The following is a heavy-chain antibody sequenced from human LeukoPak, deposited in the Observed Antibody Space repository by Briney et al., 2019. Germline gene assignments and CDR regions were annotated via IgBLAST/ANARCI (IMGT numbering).Heavy chain of an antibody. V-gene: IGHV1-69*04. CDR3: ARSIGKGPHAFDI. CDR1: GGTFSSYA. Sequence: SVKVSCKASGGTFSSYAISWVRQAPGQGLEWMGRIIPILGIANYAQKFQGRVTITADKSTSTAYMELSSLRSEDTAVYYCARSIGKGPHAFDIWGQGTMVTVSS. CDR2: IIPILGIA. D-gene: IGHD3-22*01. J-gene: IGHJ3*02.